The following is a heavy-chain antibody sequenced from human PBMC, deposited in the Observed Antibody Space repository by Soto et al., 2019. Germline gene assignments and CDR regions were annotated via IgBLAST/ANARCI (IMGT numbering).Heavy chain of an antibody. V-gene: IGHV3-23*01. J-gene: IGHJ4*02. CDR2: ISGSGGST. D-gene: IGHD3-10*01. Sequence: GGSLRLSCAASGFTFSSYAMSWVRQAPGKGLEWVSAISGSGGSTYYADSVKGRFTISRDNSKNTLYLQMNSLRAEDTAVYYCAKDKTVITMVRGVIPSPFDYWGQGTLVTVSS. CDR3: AKDKTVITMVRGVIPSPFDY. CDR1: GFTFSSYA.